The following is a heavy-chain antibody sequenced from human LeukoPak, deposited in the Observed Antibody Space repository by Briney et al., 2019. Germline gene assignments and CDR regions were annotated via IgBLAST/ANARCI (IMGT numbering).Heavy chain of an antibody. Sequence: SETLSLTCTLTGGTVTSSTYFWGWIRQPPGKGLEGIGSICYSGATYYNPSLKSRVSMSVHTSKNQFSLKLSSVTAADTAVYYCARDGFYYHYYMDGWGEGTTVTVSS. CDR2: ICYSGAT. CDR1: GGTVTSSTYF. D-gene: IGHD1-14*01. V-gene: IGHV4-39*07. CDR3: ARDGFYYHYYMDG. J-gene: IGHJ6*03.